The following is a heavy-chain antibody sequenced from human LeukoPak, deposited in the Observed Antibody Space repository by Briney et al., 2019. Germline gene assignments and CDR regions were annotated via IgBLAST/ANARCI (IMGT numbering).Heavy chain of an antibody. V-gene: IGHV3-23*01. D-gene: IGHD5-24*01. J-gene: IGHJ4*02. CDR1: GFTFRTYA. CDR3: AKRTMSAFDS. CDR2: ISGSGNGT. Sequence: PGGSLRLSCTASGFTFRTYAMNWVRQAPGKGLEWLSGISGSGNGTYYADSVKGRFIISRDNSKNMVYLQMNSLTVEDPATYYCAKRTMSAFDSWGQGTLLIVSS.